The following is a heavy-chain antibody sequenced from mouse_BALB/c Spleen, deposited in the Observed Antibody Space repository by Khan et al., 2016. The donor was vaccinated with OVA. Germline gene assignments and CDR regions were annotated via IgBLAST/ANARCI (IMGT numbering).Heavy chain of an antibody. CDR2: ISPGGGYI. D-gene: IGHD1-2*01. J-gene: IGHJ4*01. CDR1: GYTFTDFW. V-gene: IGHV1-63*02. CDR3: AREGIYCGIEAMDY. Sequence: QVQLQQSGAELVRPGTSVKLSCKASGYTFTDFWLGWIKQRPGHGLEWIGDISPGGGYINYNEKLKGKATLTADTSTSTAFLQLSSMTSEDSAVFFLAREGIYCGIEAMDYWGQGTSVTVSS.